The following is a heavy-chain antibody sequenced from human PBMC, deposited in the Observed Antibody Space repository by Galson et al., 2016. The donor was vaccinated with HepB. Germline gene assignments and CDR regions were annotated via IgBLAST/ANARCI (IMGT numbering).Heavy chain of an antibody. V-gene: IGHV4-39*01. J-gene: IGHJ3*02. D-gene: IGHD2-15*01. Sequence: SETLSLTCSVSGDSISSISYSWGWIRQPPGKGLESIGIVYNTGSTYYSPSLDSRLAISVDTSKNQFSLSLNSVTAADTAFYYCASFLISEWQLPERPFDIWGRGTLVTVSS. CDR1: GDSISSISYS. CDR2: VYNTGST. CDR3: ASFLISEWQLPERPFDI.